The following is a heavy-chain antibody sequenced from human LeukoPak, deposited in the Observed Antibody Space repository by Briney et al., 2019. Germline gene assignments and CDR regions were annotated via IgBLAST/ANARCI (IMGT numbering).Heavy chain of an antibody. D-gene: IGHD3-3*01. Sequence: GASVKVSCKASGYTFTSYDINWVRQATGQGLEWMGWMNPNSGNTGYAQKFQGRVTMTRNTSISTAYMELSSLRSEDTAVYYCARATPWTSYDFWSGYSFHTWGQGTLVTVSP. J-gene: IGHJ5*02. V-gene: IGHV1-8*01. CDR2: MNPNSGNT. CDR3: ARATPWTSYDFWSGYSFHT. CDR1: GYTFTSYD.